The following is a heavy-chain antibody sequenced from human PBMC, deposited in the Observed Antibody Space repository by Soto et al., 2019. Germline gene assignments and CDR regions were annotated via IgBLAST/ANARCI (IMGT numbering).Heavy chain of an antibody. J-gene: IGHJ6*02. CDR2: IIPVFGIP. V-gene: IGHV1-69*08. CDR3: AREDRDRETGLVPAAIDGMDV. D-gene: IGHD2-2*01. CDR1: GGTFSRYS. Sequence: QVQLVQSGAEVKKPGSSVKVSCKASGGTFSRYSITWVRQAPGHGLEWMGRIIPVFGIPTYAQKFQGRVTITADKSTSTADMELSSLRSEDTAVYYCAREDRDRETGLVPAAIDGMDVWGQGTTVTVSS.